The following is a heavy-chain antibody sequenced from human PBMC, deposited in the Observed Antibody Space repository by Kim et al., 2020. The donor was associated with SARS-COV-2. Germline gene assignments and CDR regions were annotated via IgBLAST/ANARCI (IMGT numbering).Heavy chain of an antibody. Sequence: GGSLRLSCAASGITFSSYWMHWVRQAPGKGLVWVSRIVGDGRSSIYADSVKGRFTISSDNAKNTLYLQMNSLRAEDTAVYYCARGNYHGMDVWGQGTTVT. CDR1: GITFSSYW. V-gene: IGHV3-74*01. J-gene: IGHJ6*02. CDR2: IVGDGRSS. CDR3: ARGNYHGMDV.